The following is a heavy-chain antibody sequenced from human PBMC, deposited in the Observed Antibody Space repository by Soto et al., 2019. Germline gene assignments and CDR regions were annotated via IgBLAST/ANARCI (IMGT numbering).Heavy chain of an antibody. J-gene: IGHJ4*02. CDR3: ASSLLTPFDY. Sequence: EVQLVESGGGLVQPGGSLRLSCAASGFTFSDYWMHWVRQAPGKGLVWVSRINSDGSSTFYADSVKGRFTISRDNAKNSLYLQMNSLRAEDTAVYYCASSLLTPFDYWGQGTLVTVSS. CDR2: INSDGSST. D-gene: IGHD7-27*01. CDR1: GFTFSDYW. V-gene: IGHV3-74*01.